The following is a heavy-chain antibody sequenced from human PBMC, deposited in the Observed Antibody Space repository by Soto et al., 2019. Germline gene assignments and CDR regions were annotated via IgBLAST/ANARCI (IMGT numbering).Heavy chain of an antibody. J-gene: IGHJ6*02. CDR2: ISHSGST. CDR3: ATIGVSGYLAV. Sequence: SETLSLTCSVSGADINSGGFTWTWIRQHAGKGLEWFGYISHSGSTDYNPSLKSRLSISGDTSKNHFSLTLTSVTAAAAAVYYCATIGVSGYLAVWGQGTTVTVSS. V-gene: IGHV4-31*03. CDR1: GADINSGGFT. D-gene: IGHD3-16*02.